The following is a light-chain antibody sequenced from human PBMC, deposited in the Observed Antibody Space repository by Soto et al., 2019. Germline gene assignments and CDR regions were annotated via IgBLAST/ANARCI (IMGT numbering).Light chain of an antibody. CDR2: DAS. CDR1: QSVSSY. J-gene: IGKJ5*01. V-gene: IGKV3-11*01. CDR3: QQRSNWPIT. Sequence: EFVLTQSPATLSLSPRERATLSCRASQSVSSYLAWYQQKPGQAPRLLIYDASNRATGIPARFSGSGSGTDFTLTISSLEPEDFAVYYCQQRSNWPITFGQGTRLEIK.